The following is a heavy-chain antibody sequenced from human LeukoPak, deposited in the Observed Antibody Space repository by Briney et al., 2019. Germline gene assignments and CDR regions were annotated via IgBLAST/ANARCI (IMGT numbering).Heavy chain of an antibody. D-gene: IGHD4-17*01. V-gene: IGHV3-23*01. Sequence: GRSLRLSCAASGFTFSSYAMSWVRQAPGKGLEWVSAISGSGGSTYYADSVKGRFTISRDNSKNTLYLQMNSLRAEDTAVYYCAILGDDYGDYGVFWGQGTLVTVSS. CDR3: AILGDDYGDYGVF. CDR1: GFTFSSYA. CDR2: ISGSGGST. J-gene: IGHJ4*02.